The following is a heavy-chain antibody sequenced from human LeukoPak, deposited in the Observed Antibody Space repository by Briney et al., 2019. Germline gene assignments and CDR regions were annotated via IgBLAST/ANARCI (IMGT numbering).Heavy chain of an antibody. CDR2: FNHSGST. V-gene: IGHV4-34*01. CDR3: ARIRRYCSSTSCYNWFDP. Sequence: SGTLSLTCAVYGGSFSGYYWSWIRQPPGKGLEWLGEFNHSGSTNYNPSLKSRVTISVDTSKNQFSLKLSSVTAADTAVYYCARIRRYCSSTSCYNWFDPWGQGTLVTVSS. J-gene: IGHJ5*02. CDR1: GGSFSGYY. D-gene: IGHD2-2*01.